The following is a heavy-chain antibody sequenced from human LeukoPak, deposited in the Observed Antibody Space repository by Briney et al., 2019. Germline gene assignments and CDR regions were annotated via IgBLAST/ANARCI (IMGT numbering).Heavy chain of an antibody. CDR2: ISAYNGNT. V-gene: IGHV1-18*01. CDR3: ARRLAAPRRKTARYYYYYMDV. D-gene: IGHD6-6*01. CDR1: GYTFTSYG. J-gene: IGHJ6*03. Sequence: ASVNVSCKASGYTFTSYGISWVRQAPGQGLEWMGWISAYNGNTNYAQKLQGRVTMTTDTSTSTAYMELRSLRSDDTAVYYCARRLAAPRRKTARYYYYYMDVWGKGTTVTVSS.